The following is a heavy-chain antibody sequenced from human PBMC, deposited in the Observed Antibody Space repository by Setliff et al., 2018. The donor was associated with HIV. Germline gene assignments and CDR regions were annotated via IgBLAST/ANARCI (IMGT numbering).Heavy chain of an antibody. J-gene: IGHJ4*02. CDR3: ARHFPSISLFFGDPGPFDR. CDR2: IFNDGRT. Sequence: SETLSLTCIVSGGFISSSSYYWGWIRQPPGKGLEWIGSIFNDGRTYYNPTLKSRITIPMDTSTNQFSLKLSSVTAADTAVYFCARHFPSISLFFGDPGPFDRWGQGALVTVSS. D-gene: IGHD3-10*01. CDR1: GGFISSSSYY. V-gene: IGHV4-39*01.